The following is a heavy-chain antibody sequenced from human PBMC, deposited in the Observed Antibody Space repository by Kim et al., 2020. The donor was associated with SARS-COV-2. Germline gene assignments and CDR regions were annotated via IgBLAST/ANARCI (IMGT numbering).Heavy chain of an antibody. CDR2: ISVRGAYT. V-gene: IGHV3-23*01. D-gene: IGHD6-19*01. Sequence: GGSLRLSCAAFGFTFDSYAMSWVRQAPGKGLEWVSGISVRGAYTKYADSVKGRFTMSRDSSENMVFLEMNNLRAEDTAVYYCAKDRIAVTGGTPFSPHIADYWGRGTLVIVSS. CDR3: AKDRIAVTGGTPFSPHIADY. CDR1: GFTFDSYA. J-gene: IGHJ4*02.